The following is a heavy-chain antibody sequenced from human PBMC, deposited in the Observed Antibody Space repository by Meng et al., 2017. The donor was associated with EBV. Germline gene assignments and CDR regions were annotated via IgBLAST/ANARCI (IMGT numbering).Heavy chain of an antibody. CDR1: AGPVRNYA. D-gene: IGHD3-10*01. V-gene: IGHV1-69*01. J-gene: IGHJ4*02. CDR2: FLPTLGAP. Sequence: CGAMLEYPGSSVKLSFKLSAGPVRNYAISWVRQAPGQGLEWLGGFLPTLGAPNYAQKFHGRVSITADESTSTHYMDLSSLRSEDTAVYYCASESGRGYTPDYWGQGTLVTVSS. CDR3: ASESGRGYTPDY.